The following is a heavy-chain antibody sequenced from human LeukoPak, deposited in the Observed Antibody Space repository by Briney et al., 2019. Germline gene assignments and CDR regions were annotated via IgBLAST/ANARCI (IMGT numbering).Heavy chain of an antibody. CDR2: IYTSGST. J-gene: IGHJ6*03. CDR3: ARATMYYYMDV. CDR1: GVSISSSNSY. Sequence: SETLSLTCTVSGVSISSSNSYWSWIRQPAGKGLEWIGRIYTSGSTNHNPSLKSRVTISVDTSKNQFSLKLSSVTAADTAVYYCARATMYYYMDVWGKGTTVTISS. V-gene: IGHV4-61*02. D-gene: IGHD5-12*01.